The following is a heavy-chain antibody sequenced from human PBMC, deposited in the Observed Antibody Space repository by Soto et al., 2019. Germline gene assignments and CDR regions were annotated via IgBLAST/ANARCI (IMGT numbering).Heavy chain of an antibody. Sequence: QMQVVQSGPEVKKPGTSVTVSCKTSGIIFSNSAVQWVRQARGQRLDWLGYIIIAGGGTKYSQNLQGKITITRDMSTNTAYMELSSLRSEDTAIYYCAAELYSGGRCCSFDIWGQGTMITVSS. D-gene: IGHD2-15*01. CDR3: AAELYSGGRCCSFDI. V-gene: IGHV1-58*01. CDR1: GIIFSNSA. J-gene: IGHJ3*02. CDR2: IIIAGGGT.